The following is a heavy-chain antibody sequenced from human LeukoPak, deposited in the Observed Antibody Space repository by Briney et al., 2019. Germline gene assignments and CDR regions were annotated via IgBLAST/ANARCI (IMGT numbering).Heavy chain of an antibody. J-gene: IGHJ5*02. Sequence: GESLKISSQGSGYSFTSYWIGWARPRPGKGLEWRGSIYPGDSVTRYSPSFHGQVTISADKSISTAYLQWSSLKASDTAMYYCARRYYGSGSYYNWFDPWGQGTLVTVSS. CDR3: ARRYYGSGSYYNWFDP. V-gene: IGHV5-51*01. CDR2: IYPGDSVT. CDR1: GYSFTSYW. D-gene: IGHD3-10*01.